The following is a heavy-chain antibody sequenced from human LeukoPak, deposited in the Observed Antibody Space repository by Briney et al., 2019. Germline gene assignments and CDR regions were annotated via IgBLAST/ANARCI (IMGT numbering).Heavy chain of an antibody. V-gene: IGHV3-9*01. CDR3: AKGSMGSSWYGGWFDP. CDR1: GFTFDDYA. Sequence: GRSLRLSCAASGFTFDDYAMHWVRQAPGKGLEWVSGISWNSGSIGYADSVKGRFTISRDNAKNSLYLQMNSLRAEDTALYYCAKGSMGSSWYGGWFDPWGQGTLVTVSS. J-gene: IGHJ5*02. D-gene: IGHD6-13*01. CDR2: ISWNSGSI.